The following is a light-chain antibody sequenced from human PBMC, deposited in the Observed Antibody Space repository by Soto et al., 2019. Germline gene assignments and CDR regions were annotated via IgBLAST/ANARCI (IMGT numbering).Light chain of an antibody. CDR2: EAA. J-gene: IGKJ1*01. V-gene: IGKV1-5*03. Sequence: DIQMTQSPSTLSASVGDRVTITCRASQYIHNYLAWYQQKPGEAPKLLIYEAANLESGVPSRFSGSGTGTEFTLTISSLQPDDFATYYCQQSNNYQWTFGQGTRGEI. CDR1: QYIHNY. CDR3: QQSNNYQWT.